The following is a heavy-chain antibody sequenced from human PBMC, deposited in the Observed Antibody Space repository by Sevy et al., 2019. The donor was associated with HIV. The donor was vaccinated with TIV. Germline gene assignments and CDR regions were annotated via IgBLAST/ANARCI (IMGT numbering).Heavy chain of an antibody. D-gene: IGHD3-16*01. J-gene: IGHJ4*02. Sequence: GGSLRLSCVTSGFTSKKFGMQWVRQAPGKGPEWVAIISYDESKKYYADSVKGRCTISRDISKNTLYLQMDRLTTEDTAVYYCAKDLYYYEPKSFPDYWGQGTQVTVSS. CDR3: AKDLYYYEPKSFPDY. V-gene: IGHV3-30*18. CDR1: GFTSKKFG. CDR2: ISYDESKK.